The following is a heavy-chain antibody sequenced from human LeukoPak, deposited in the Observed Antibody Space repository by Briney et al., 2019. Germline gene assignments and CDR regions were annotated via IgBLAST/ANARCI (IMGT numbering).Heavy chain of an antibody. CDR2: INHNGNVN. CDR1: GFTFSSYW. V-gene: IGHV3-7*03. J-gene: IGHJ6*02. CDR3: ARGGGLDV. D-gene: IGHD3-16*01. Sequence: GGSLRLSCAASGFTFSSYWMNRARQAPEKGLEWVASINHNGNVNYYVDSVKGRFTISRDNAKNSLYLQMSNLRAEDTAVYFCARGGGLDVWGQGATVTVSS.